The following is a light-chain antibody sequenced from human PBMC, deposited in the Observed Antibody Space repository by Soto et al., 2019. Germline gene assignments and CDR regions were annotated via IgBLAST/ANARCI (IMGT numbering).Light chain of an antibody. J-gene: IGKJ1*01. CDR2: GAS. CDR1: QNIRSY. V-gene: IGKV1-39*01. CDR3: QQSYSTPT. Sequence: DIQMTQSPSSLSASVGDRVTITCRASQNIRSYLNWYQQKPGKAPNLLIFGASNLQSGVPSRFSGGGSGTGFTLTISSLQPEDFATYYCQQSYSTPTFGQGTKVEI.